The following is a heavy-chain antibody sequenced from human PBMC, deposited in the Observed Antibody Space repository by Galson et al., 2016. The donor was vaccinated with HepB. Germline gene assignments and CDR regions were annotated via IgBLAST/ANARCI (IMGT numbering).Heavy chain of an antibody. CDR1: GASISGYY. Sequence: SETLSLTCTVSGASISGYYLSWIRQPPGKGLEWIGYIYYSGRTNYNPSLKSRVTISVATSKNQFFLKLSSVTAADTAVYYCARDDSGGWYGFHYGMDVWGQGTTVTVSS. J-gene: IGHJ6*02. CDR3: ARDDSGGWYGFHYGMDV. D-gene: IGHD6-19*01. V-gene: IGHV4-59*01. CDR2: IYYSGRT.